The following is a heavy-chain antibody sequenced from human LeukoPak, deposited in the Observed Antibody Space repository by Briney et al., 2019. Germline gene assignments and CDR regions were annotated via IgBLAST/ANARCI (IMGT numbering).Heavy chain of an antibody. CDR3: AKDPEYSYGFENYFDY. Sequence: PGGSLRLSCAASGFTFSSYGMHWVRQAPGKGLEWVAVISYDGSNKYHADSVKGRFTISRDNSKNTLYLQMNSLRAEDTAVYYCAKDPEYSYGFENYFDYWGQGTLVTVSS. CDR2: ISYDGSNK. V-gene: IGHV3-30*18. CDR1: GFTFSSYG. D-gene: IGHD5-18*01. J-gene: IGHJ4*02.